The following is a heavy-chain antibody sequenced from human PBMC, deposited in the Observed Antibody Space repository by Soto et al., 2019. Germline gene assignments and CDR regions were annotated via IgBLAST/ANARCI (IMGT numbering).Heavy chain of an antibody. CDR1: NYRFNTYG. D-gene: IGHD3-22*01. Sequence: QVQLVQSGAEVKKPGASVKVSCKASNYRFNTYGITWVRQAPGQGLEWMGWISAYNGNTIYAQKFQGRVTMATDTSKDTAYMELRSLRSDDTAVDYCARVNEITMVLEVTPGNDAFDIWGQGTMVTVSS. CDR3: ARVNEITMVLEVTPGNDAFDI. V-gene: IGHV1-18*01. CDR2: ISAYNGNT. J-gene: IGHJ3*02.